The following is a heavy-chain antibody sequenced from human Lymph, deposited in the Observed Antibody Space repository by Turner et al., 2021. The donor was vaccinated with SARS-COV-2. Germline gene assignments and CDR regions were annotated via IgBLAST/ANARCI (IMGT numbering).Heavy chain of an antibody. Sequence: QVQLVESGGGVVQPGRSLSLSCPASGFTFSSYAMYWVRQAPGKGLEWVAVISYDGLNKYYADSVKGRLTISRDNSKNTLYLQMNSLRAEDTAVYYCARDFEQLVQFDYYGMDVWGQGTTVTVSS. CDR2: ISYDGLNK. D-gene: IGHD6-6*01. CDR3: ARDFEQLVQFDYYGMDV. V-gene: IGHV3-30-3*01. CDR1: GFTFSSYA. J-gene: IGHJ6*02.